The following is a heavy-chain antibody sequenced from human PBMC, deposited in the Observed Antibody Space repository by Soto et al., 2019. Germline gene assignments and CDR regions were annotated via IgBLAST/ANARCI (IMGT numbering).Heavy chain of an antibody. J-gene: IGHJ6*02. D-gene: IGHD2-15*01. Sequence: ASVKVSCKASGGTFSSYAISWVRQAPGQGLEWMGGIIPIFGTANYAQKFQGRVTITADKSTSTAYMELSSLRSEDTAVYYCARRRIVVVVDAEDYYYCMDVWGPGTTVTV. CDR3: ARRRIVVVVDAEDYYYCMDV. CDR2: IIPIFGTA. V-gene: IGHV1-69*06. CDR1: GGTFSSYA.